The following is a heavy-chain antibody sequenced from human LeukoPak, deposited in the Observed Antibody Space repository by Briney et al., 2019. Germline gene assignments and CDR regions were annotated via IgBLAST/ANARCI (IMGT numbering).Heavy chain of an antibody. CDR2: INPNSGGT. Sequence: ASVKVSCKASGYTFTGYYMHWVRQAPGQGLGWMGRINPNSGGTNYAQKFQGRVTMTRDTSISTAYMELSRLRSDDTAVYYCAREPFIVGATKEAFDIWGQGTMVTVSS. CDR1: GYTFTGYY. J-gene: IGHJ3*02. V-gene: IGHV1-2*06. D-gene: IGHD1-26*01. CDR3: AREPFIVGATKEAFDI.